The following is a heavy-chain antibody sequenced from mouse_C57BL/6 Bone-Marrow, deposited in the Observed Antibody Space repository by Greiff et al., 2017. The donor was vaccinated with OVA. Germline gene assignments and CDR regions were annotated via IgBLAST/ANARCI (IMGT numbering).Heavy chain of an antibody. J-gene: IGHJ3*01. CDR2: FYPGSGSI. CDR3: ARHEREDSGGWFAY. D-gene: IGHD3-2*01. Sequence: QVQLQQPGAELVKPGASVKLSCKASGYTFTEYTIPWVKQRSGQGLEWIGWFYPGSGSIKYNEKFKDKATLTADKSSSTVYMELSRLTSEDTAVYYGARHEREDSGGWFAYWGQGTLVTVSA. CDR1: GYTFTEYT. V-gene: IGHV1-62-2*01.